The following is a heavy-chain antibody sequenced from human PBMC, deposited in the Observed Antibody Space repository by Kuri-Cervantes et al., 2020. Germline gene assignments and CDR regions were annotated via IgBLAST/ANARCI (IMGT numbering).Heavy chain of an antibody. D-gene: IGHD3-10*01. CDR1: GFTFRSYS. Sequence: GESLKIPCAASGFTFRSYSMNWVRQAPGKGLEWVSYISSSSSTIYYADSVKGRFTISRDNAKNSLYLQMNCLRDEDTAVYYCARGLWFGEPYFDYWGQGTLVTVSS. CDR2: ISSSSSTI. V-gene: IGHV3-48*02. J-gene: IGHJ4*02. CDR3: ARGLWFGEPYFDY.